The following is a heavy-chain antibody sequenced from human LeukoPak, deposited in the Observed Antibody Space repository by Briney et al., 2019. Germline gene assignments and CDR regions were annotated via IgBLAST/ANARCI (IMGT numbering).Heavy chain of an antibody. CDR2: IYYSGST. V-gene: IGHV4-59*01. J-gene: IGHJ4*02. CDR3: ARDLFSEVTYQGEIAYFDQ. Sequence: SETLSLTCTVSGGSISSYYWSWIRQPPGKGLEWIGYIYYSGSTNYNPSLKSRVTISVDTSKNQFSLKLSSVTAADTAVYYCARDLFSEVTYQGEIAYFDQWGPGTLVSVSS. CDR1: GGSISSYY. D-gene: IGHD2-2*01.